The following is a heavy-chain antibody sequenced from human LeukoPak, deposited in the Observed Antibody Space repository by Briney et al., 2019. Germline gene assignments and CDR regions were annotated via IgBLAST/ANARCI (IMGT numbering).Heavy chain of an antibody. CDR3: ARDPGGYDSPGYYFDY. CDR1: GGSISSYY. J-gene: IGHJ4*02. D-gene: IGHD5-12*01. CDR2: IYYSGST. Sequence: PSETLSLTCTVSGGSISSYYWSWIRQPPGKGLEWIGYIYYSGSTNYNPSLKSRVTISVDTSKNQFSLKLSSVTAADTAVYYCARDPGGYDSPGYYFDYWGQGTLVTVSS. V-gene: IGHV4-59*01.